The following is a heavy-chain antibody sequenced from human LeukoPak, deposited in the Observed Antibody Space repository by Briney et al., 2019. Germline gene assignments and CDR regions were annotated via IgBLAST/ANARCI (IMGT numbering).Heavy chain of an antibody. V-gene: IGHV4-31*03. Sequence: SETLSLTCTVSGGSISSGGYYWSWIRQHPGKGLEWIGYIYYSGSTYYNPSLKSRVTVSVDTSKNQFSLKLSSVTAADTAVYYCARVESDCSSTSCYTGFDPWGQGTLVTVSS. J-gene: IGHJ5*02. CDR3: ARVESDCSSTSCYTGFDP. CDR2: IYYSGST. CDR1: GGSISSGGYY. D-gene: IGHD2-2*02.